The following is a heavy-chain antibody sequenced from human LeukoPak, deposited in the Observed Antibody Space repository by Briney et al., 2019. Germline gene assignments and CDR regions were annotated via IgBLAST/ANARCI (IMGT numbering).Heavy chain of an antibody. D-gene: IGHD2-2*01. V-gene: IGHV4-34*01. CDR3: ARGGGIVVVPAAITNWFDP. CDR2: INHSGST. J-gene: IGHJ5*02. CDR1: GGSFSGYY. Sequence: PSETLSLTCAVYGGSFSGYYWSWIRQPPGKGLEWIGEINHSGSTNYNPSLKSRVTISVDTSKNQFSLKLSYVTAADTAVYYCARGGGIVVVPAAITNWFDPWGQGTLVTVSS.